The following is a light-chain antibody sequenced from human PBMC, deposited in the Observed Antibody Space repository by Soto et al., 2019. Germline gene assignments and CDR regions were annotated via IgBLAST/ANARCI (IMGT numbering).Light chain of an antibody. CDR1: QSVSSSY. Sequence: EIVLTQSPSTLSLSPGERATLSCRASQSVSSSYLAWYQQKPGQAPRLLIYGASSRATGIPDRFSGSGSGTDFPLTISRLEPEDFAVYYCQQYGSSPYTFGQGTKLEIQ. CDR3: QQYGSSPYT. V-gene: IGKV3-20*01. J-gene: IGKJ2*01. CDR2: GAS.